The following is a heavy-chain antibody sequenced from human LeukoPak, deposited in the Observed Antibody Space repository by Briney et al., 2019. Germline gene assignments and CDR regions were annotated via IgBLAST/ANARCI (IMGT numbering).Heavy chain of an antibody. CDR1: GGSISSGGYY. CDR2: IYYSGST. V-gene: IGHV4-31*03. Sequence: PSQTLSLTCTVSGGSISSGGYYWSWLRQHPGKGLEWIGYIYYSGSTYYSPSLKSRVTISVDTSKNQFSLKLSSVTAADTAVYYCARDKESSSWFDPWGQGTLVTVSS. CDR3: ARDKESSSWFDP. D-gene: IGHD2-2*01. J-gene: IGHJ5*02.